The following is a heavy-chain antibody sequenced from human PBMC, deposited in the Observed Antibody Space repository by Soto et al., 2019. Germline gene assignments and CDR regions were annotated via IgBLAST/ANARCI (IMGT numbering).Heavy chain of an antibody. V-gene: IGHV3-23*01. D-gene: IGHD6-13*01. CDR2: ISGSGGST. CDR3: AKDGYSSSWYLFFFDY. Sequence: GSLILSWASSGVTCSSYAMSWVLQAPGKGLEWVSAISGSGGSTYYADSVKGRFTISRDNSKNTLYLQMNSLRAEDTAVYYCAKDGYSSSWYLFFFDYWGQGTLVTVSS. J-gene: IGHJ4*02. CDR1: GVTCSSYA.